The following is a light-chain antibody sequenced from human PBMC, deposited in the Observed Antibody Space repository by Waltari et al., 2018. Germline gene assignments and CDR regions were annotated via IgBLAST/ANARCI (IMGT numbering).Light chain of an antibody. V-gene: IGLV1-44*01. CDR1: SSTLSLHT. CDR3: AGWDDSLNGV. Sequence: QSVLTQPPSAPGTPGQRVIISCSGSSSTLSLHTVNWYQHLPGTAPQLLTYRENQRPSGVPDRFSGSKSGTSASLAITDLQSEDEADYYCAGWDDSLNGVFGGGTKLTVL. CDR2: REN. J-gene: IGLJ3*02.